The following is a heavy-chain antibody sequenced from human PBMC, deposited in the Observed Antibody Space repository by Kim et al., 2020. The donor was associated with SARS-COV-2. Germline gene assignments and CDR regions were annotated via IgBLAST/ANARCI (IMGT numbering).Heavy chain of an antibody. CDR2: IKSKTDGGTT. CDR3: TTAPYDYVWGSYRRDQ. J-gene: IGHJ4*02. Sequence: GGSLRLSCAASGFTFSNAWMSWVRQAPGKGLEWVGRIKSKTDGGTTDYAAPVKGRFTISRDDSKNALYLQMNSLKTVDTAVYYCTTAPYDYVWGSYRRDQWGQGTLVTVSS. D-gene: IGHD3-16*02. CDR1: GFTFSNAW. V-gene: IGHV3-15*01.